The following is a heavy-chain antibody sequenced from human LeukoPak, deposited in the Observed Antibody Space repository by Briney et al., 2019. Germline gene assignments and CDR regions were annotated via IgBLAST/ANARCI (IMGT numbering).Heavy chain of an antibody. CDR3: ARVEATVGFAFDI. V-gene: IGHV1-2*02. CDR1: GYTFRGCY. CDR2: MNPNCVDT. D-gene: IGHD2-21*02. J-gene: IGHJ3*02. Sequence: ASVKVSCKASGYTFRGCYMHWVRQAPGQGLEWMGWMNPNCVDTKYAAKFQGRVTMTRDMSISTAYMEVNRLTSDDTAVYYCARVEATVGFAFDIWGQGTMVTVSS.